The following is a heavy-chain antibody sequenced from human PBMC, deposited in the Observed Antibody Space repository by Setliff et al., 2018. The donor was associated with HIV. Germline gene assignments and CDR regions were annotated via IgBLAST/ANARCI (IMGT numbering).Heavy chain of an antibody. V-gene: IGHV4-39*01. Sequence: SETLSLTCTVSGGSISSSSYHWAWIRQPPGKGLEWIGTIYYSGNTYYNPSLKSRLTISLDTSTNKFSLKLSSVTAADTAVYYCARAPYVSGSFGWFDPWGQGTLVTVSS. J-gene: IGHJ5*02. CDR3: ARAPYVSGSFGWFDP. D-gene: IGHD3-10*01. CDR2: IYYSGNT. CDR1: GGSISSSSYH.